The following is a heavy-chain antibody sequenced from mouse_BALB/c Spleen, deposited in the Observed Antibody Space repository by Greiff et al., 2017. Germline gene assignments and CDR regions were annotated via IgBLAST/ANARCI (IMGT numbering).Heavy chain of an antibody. V-gene: IGHV5-6-4*01. Sequence: EVMLVESGGGLVKPGGSLKLSCAASGFTFSSYTMSWVRQTPEKRLEWVATISSGGSYTYYPDSVKGRFTISRDNAKNTLYLQMSSLKSEDTAMYYCTRVGYDEAMDYWGQGTSVTVSS. CDR3: TRVGYDEAMDY. J-gene: IGHJ4*01. CDR1: GFTFSSYT. CDR2: ISSGGSYT. D-gene: IGHD2-14*01.